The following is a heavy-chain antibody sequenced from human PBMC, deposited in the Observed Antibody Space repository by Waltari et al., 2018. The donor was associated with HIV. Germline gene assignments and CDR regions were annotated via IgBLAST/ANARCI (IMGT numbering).Heavy chain of an antibody. Sequence: QVYLLESGGGAVPTGGSLTISCATTGCTVSSYGMHWVRPAPGKGLEWVAVIWSDGYNKFYADSVRGRFTFSRDNSKYTLSLQMNSLRAEDTALYYCVKERGPFNGFDIWGQGTMVTVSS. CDR2: IWSDGYNK. CDR1: GCTVSSYG. CDR3: VKERGPFNGFDI. D-gene: IGHD3-16*01. J-gene: IGHJ3*02. V-gene: IGHV3-33*06.